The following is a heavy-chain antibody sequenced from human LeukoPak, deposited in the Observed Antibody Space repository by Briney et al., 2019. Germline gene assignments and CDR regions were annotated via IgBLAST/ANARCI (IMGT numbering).Heavy chain of an antibody. CDR3: ARHSGGSSWYYYGMDV. CDR1: GYTFTSYY. Sequence: KVSCKASGYTFTSYYMHWVRQMPGKGLEWMGIIYPGDSDTRYSPSFQGQVTISADKSISTAYLQWSSLKASDTAMYYCARHSGGSSWYYYGMDVWGQGTTVTVSS. D-gene: IGHD6-13*01. J-gene: IGHJ6*02. CDR2: IYPGDSDT. V-gene: IGHV5-51*01.